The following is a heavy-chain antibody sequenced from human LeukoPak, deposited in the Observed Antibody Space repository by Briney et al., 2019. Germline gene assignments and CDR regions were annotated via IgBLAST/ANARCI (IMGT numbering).Heavy chain of an antibody. Sequence: ASVKVSCKASGYTLTGHFIHCVRQAPGQGLEWMGWSNPNSGGTNYAQKFQGRVTMTRDTSISTAYMELSRVISDDTAVYYCAREYSRYSGTYYDYWGQGTLVTVSS. D-gene: IGHD5-12*01. CDR3: AREYSRYSGTYYDY. CDR2: SNPNSGGT. J-gene: IGHJ4*02. V-gene: IGHV1-2*02. CDR1: GYTLTGHF.